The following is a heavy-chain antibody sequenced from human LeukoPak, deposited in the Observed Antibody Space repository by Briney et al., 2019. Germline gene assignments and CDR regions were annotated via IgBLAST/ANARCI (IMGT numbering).Heavy chain of an antibody. CDR2: INPNSGGT. CDR1: GYTFTGYY. Sequence: ASVKVSCKASGYTFTGYYMHWVRQAPGQGLEWMGWINPNSGGTNYAQKFQGSVTMTRDTSINTAYMELSRLRSDDTAVYYCARAKTITRPQIDYWGQGTLVTVSS. CDR3: ARAKTITRPQIDY. D-gene: IGHD2-2*01. V-gene: IGHV1-2*02. J-gene: IGHJ4*02.